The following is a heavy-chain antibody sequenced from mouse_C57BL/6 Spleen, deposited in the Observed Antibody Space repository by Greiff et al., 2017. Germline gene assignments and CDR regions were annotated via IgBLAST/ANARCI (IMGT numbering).Heavy chain of an antibody. CDR2: FHPYNDDT. V-gene: IGHV1-47*01. D-gene: IGHD2-4*01. CDR1: GYTFTTYP. CDR3: GSACYDYGYWYFGV. Sequence: QVQLQQSGAELVKPGASVKMSCKASGYTFTTYPIEWMKQNHGESLEWIGNFHPYNDDTKYNEKFKGKATLTVEKSSSTVYLELSRFTSDDSAVYYCGSACYDYGYWYFGVWGTGATVTVAS. J-gene: IGHJ1*03.